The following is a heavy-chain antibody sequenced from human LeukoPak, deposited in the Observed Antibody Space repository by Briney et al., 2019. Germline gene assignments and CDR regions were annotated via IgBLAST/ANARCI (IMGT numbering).Heavy chain of an antibody. CDR3: ARNLGYCSGGSCYSDYYYGMDV. Sequence: SETLSLTCAVYGGSFSGYYWSWIRQPPGKGLEWIGYIYYSGSTNYNPSLKSRVTISVDTSKNQFSLKLSSVTAADTAVYYCARNLGYCSGGSCYSDYYYGMDVWGQGTTVTVSS. CDR1: GGSFSGYY. CDR2: IYYSGST. V-gene: IGHV4-59*01. D-gene: IGHD2-15*01. J-gene: IGHJ6*02.